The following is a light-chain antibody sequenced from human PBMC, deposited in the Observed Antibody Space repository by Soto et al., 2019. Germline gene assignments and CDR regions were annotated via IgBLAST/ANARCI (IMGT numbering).Light chain of an antibody. CDR1: NSNIGAGYE. CDR3: QSYDSSLGGLYV. V-gene: IGLV1-40*01. J-gene: IGLJ1*01. Sequence: QSVLTQPPSVSGAPGQRVTISCTGSNSNIGAGYEVQWYQQVPGTAPKLLICRDTNRPSGVPGRFSGSKSGTSASLAIAGLQTEDEADDYGQSYDSSLGGLYVFGTGTKLTVL. CDR2: RDT.